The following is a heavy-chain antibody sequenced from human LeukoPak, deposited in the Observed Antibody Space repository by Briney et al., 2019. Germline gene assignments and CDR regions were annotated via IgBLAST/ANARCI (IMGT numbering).Heavy chain of an antibody. Sequence: SETLSLTCTVSGGSISSYYWSWIRQPPGKGLEWIGYIYYSGCTNYNPSLKSRVTISVDTSKNQFSLKLRSVTAADTAVYYCARGTYYYGSGSNWFDPWGQGTLVTVSS. J-gene: IGHJ5*02. D-gene: IGHD3-10*01. CDR1: GGSISSYY. V-gene: IGHV4-59*01. CDR2: IYYSGCT. CDR3: ARGTYYYGSGSNWFDP.